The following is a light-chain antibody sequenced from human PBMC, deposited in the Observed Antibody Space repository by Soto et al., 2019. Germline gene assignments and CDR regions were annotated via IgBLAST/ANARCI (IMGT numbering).Light chain of an antibody. Sequence: IRMTQSPSSLSASTGDRVTITCRASQGISSYLAWYQQKPGKAPKLLIYAASSLQSGVPSRFSGSGSGTDFTLTISCLQSEDFATYYCQQYYSYPRTFGQGTKVEIK. J-gene: IGKJ1*01. CDR2: AAS. CDR3: QQYYSYPRT. CDR1: QGISSY. V-gene: IGKV1-8*01.